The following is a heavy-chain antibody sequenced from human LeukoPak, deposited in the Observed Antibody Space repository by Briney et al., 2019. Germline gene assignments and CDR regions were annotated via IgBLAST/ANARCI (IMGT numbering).Heavy chain of an antibody. Sequence: GGSLRLSCAASGFTFSDYYMSWIRQAPGKGLEWVSYISGSGSTTYYADSVKGRFAISRDNAKNSLYLQMNSLRAEDTAVYYCARGVAGATTSSMVFDYWGQGTLVTVSS. J-gene: IGHJ4*02. D-gene: IGHD1-26*01. CDR3: ARGVAGATTSSMVFDY. V-gene: IGHV3-11*01. CDR2: ISGSGSTT. CDR1: GFTFSDYY.